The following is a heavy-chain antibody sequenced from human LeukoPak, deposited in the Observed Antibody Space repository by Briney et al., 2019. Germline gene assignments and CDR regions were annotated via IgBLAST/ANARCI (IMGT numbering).Heavy chain of an antibody. CDR2: ISGYNGKT. CDR3: ARDNSVRDEAWWFNP. V-gene: IGHV1-18*01. J-gene: IGHJ5*02. D-gene: IGHD5-24*01. Sequence: ASVKVSCKASGYTFTSYGISWVRQAPGQGLEWMGWISGYNGKTNYAQKFQGRVTLTRDMSTSTDYLELSSLRSEDTAVYYCARDNSVRDEAWWFNPWGQGTLVTVSS. CDR1: GYTFTSYG.